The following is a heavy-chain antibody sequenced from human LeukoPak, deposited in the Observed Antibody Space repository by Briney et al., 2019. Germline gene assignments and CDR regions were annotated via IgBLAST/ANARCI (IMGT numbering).Heavy chain of an antibody. D-gene: IGHD3-22*01. CDR3: ARGPPIVVVIKRKNWFDP. V-gene: IGHV4-34*01. J-gene: IGHJ5*02. Sequence: SETLSLTCAVYGGSFSGYYWSWIRQPPGKGLEWIGKINHSGSTNYNPSLKSRVTISVDTSKNQFSLKLSSVTAADTAVYYCARGPPIVVVIKRKNWFDPWGQGTLVTVSS. CDR1: GGSFSGYY. CDR2: INHSGST.